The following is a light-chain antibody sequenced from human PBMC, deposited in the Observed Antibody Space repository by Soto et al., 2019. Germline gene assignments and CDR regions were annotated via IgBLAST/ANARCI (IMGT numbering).Light chain of an antibody. Sequence: QSALTQPRSVSGSPGQSVTISCTGTSSDVGGYNYVSWYQQHPGKAPKLMIYDVSKRPSGVPDRFSGSKSGNTASLTISGLQAEDEADCCSYAGSYSWVFGGGTKLTVL. J-gene: IGLJ3*02. CDR3: CSYAGSYSWV. CDR1: SSDVGGYNY. V-gene: IGLV2-11*01. CDR2: DVS.